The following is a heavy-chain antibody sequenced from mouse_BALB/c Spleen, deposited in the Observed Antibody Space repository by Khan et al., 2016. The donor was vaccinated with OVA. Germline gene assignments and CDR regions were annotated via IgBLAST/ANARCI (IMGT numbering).Heavy chain of an antibody. CDR1: GFIFSNYG. CDR2: MSSGGSFS. J-gene: IGHJ4*01. V-gene: IGHV5-6*01. D-gene: IGHD1-2*01. Sequence: EVELVESGGDLVKPGGSLKLSCAASGFIFSNYGMSWVRQTPDKRLEWVATMSSGGSFSYYLESVKGRFTISRDNAKNTLYLQLNSLKSEDTAMYYCARVITTTTGDYYGMDYWGQGTSVTVSS. CDR3: ARVITTTTGDYYGMDY.